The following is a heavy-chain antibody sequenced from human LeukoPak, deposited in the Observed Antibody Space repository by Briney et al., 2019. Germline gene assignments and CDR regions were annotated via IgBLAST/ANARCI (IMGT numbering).Heavy chain of an antibody. J-gene: IGHJ4*02. CDR1: GFTFSLYG. CDR2: IWYDGSNK. CDR3: ARVSGSSNYFDH. Sequence: GGSLRLSCAASGFTFSLYGMHWVRQAPGKGLEWVALIWYDGSNKYYADSVKGRFTISRDNSKNTLYLQMNSLRAEDTAVYYCARVSGSSNYFDHWGQGTLVTVSS. V-gene: IGHV3-33*01.